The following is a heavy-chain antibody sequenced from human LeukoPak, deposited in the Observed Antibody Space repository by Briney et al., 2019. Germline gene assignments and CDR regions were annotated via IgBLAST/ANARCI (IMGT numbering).Heavy chain of an antibody. J-gene: IGHJ5*02. D-gene: IGHD3-10*01. CDR2: FYPGDSDN. CDR3: ARLYYYGSGSSNWFDP. V-gene: IGHV5-51*01. CDR1: GCRFKNYW. Sequence: ISLQCSGCRFKNYWIGLVREMPGKGLGGMGIFYPGDSDNRYSPSFQGQVTISADKSISTAYLQWSSLKASDTAMYYCARLYYYGSGSSNWFDPWGQGAMVTVSS.